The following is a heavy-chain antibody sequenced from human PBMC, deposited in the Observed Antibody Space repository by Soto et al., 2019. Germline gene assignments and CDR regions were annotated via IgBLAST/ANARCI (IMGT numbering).Heavy chain of an antibody. J-gene: IGHJ4*02. V-gene: IGHV1-69*12. D-gene: IGHD2-15*01. CDR3: ARESRYCSGGSCYFLPGIDY. CDR1: GGTFSSYA. Sequence: QVQLVQSGAEVKKPGSSVKVSCKASGGTFSSYAISWVRQAPGQGLEWMGGIIPIFGTANYAQKFQGRVTITADESTSTAYMELSSLRSDDTAVYSCARESRYCSGGSCYFLPGIDYLGQGTLVTVSS. CDR2: IIPIFGTA.